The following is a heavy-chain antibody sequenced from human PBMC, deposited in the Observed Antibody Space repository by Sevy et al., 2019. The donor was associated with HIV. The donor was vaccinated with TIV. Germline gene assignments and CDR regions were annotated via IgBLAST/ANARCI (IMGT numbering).Heavy chain of an antibody. D-gene: IGHD2-21*02. J-gene: IGHJ1*01. CDR2: ISFDASNK. Sequence: GGSLRLSCAASGFTFSRYSMHWVRQAPGKGLEWVATISFDASNKHYADSVKGRFTISRDNFQNSLFLQMNSLRPEDTAVYYCALDCLSSDVAEYFQNWGQGTLVTVSS. V-gene: IGHV3-30*04. CDR1: GFTFSRYS. CDR3: ALDCLSSDVAEYFQN.